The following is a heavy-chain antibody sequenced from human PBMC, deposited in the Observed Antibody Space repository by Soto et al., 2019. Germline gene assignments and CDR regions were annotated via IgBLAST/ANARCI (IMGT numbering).Heavy chain of an antibody. D-gene: IGHD1-26*01. CDR1: GYTFTVYY. CDR2: INPKSGGT. CDR3: ARDLAKGGGSAGFDY. J-gene: IGHJ4*02. V-gene: IGHV1-2*02. Sequence: QVQLVQSGAEVKKPGASVNVSCKASGYTFTVYYMHWVRQAPGRGREWMGWINPKSGGTMYPQKFQGRVTMTGDTSISTAYMALTRLRSNDTAVYYCARDLAKGGGSAGFDYWGQGTLVTVSS.